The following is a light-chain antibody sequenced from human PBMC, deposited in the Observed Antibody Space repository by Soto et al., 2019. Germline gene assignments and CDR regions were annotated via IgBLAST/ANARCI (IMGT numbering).Light chain of an antibody. CDR2: DAS. CDR3: QQYDNPRTLFT. Sequence: DIQMTQSPSSLSASVGDRVTITCQASQDISNYLNWYQQKPGKAPKLLIYDASNLETGVPSRFSGSGSGTDFTFTISSLQPEDIATYYCQQYDNPRTLFTFGPGTKVDIK. CDR1: QDISNY. V-gene: IGKV1-33*01. J-gene: IGKJ3*01.